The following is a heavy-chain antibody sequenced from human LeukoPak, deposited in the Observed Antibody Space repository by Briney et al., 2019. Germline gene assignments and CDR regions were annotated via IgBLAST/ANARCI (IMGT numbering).Heavy chain of an antibody. J-gene: IGHJ6*03. Sequence: PSQTLSLTCAISGDSVSSNSAAWNWIRQSPSRGLEWLGRTYYRSKWYNDYAVSVKSRITINPDTSKNQFSLQLNSVTPEDTAVYYCAKDPERGWELLDYYYYYMDVWGKGTTVTVSS. CDR1: GDSVSSNSAA. CDR3: AKDPERGWELLDYYYYYMDV. V-gene: IGHV6-1*01. D-gene: IGHD1-26*01. CDR2: TYYRSKWYN.